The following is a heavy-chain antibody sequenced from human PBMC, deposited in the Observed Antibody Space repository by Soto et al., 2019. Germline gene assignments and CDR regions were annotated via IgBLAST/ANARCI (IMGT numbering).Heavy chain of an antibody. CDR2: FRTSGDGGTT. V-gene: IGHV3-23*01. CDR1: GFTFSSYS. CDR3: AKKVDSGPGSQYFDY. J-gene: IGHJ4*02. D-gene: IGHD3-10*01. Sequence: GGSLRLSCAASGFTFSSYSMSWVRQAPGKGLEWVSGFRTSGDGGTTYYADSVKGRFTISRDNSKNMLFLQMNSLRAEDTAIYYCAKKVDSGPGSQYFDYWGQGTLVTVSS.